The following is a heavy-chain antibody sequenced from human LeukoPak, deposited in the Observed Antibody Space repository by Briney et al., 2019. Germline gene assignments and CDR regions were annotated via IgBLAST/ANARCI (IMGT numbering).Heavy chain of an antibody. D-gene: IGHD4-17*01. CDR1: GYTFATYW. Sequence: GESLKISCKGSGYTFATYWIGWVRQMPGKGLEWMGIIYPGDSRTTYSPSFQGQVTISADKSISTAYLQWSSLKASDTAMYYCVGTVTTHFDYWGQGTLVTVSS. V-gene: IGHV5-51*01. J-gene: IGHJ4*02. CDR3: VGTVTTHFDY. CDR2: IYPGDSRT.